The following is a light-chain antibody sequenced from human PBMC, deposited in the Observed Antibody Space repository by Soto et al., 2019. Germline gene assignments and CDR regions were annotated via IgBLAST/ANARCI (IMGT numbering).Light chain of an antibody. V-gene: IGLV2-18*02. Sequence: QSALTQPPSVSGSPGQSVTISCTGTSSDVGRYDRVSWYQQSPGTAPKLIIYEVTNRPSGVPDRFSGSKSGNTASLTISGLQAEDEADFYSSSYTSSSRYIFGTGTKVTVL. CDR1: SSDVGRYDR. CDR3: SSYTSSSRYI. CDR2: EVT. J-gene: IGLJ1*01.